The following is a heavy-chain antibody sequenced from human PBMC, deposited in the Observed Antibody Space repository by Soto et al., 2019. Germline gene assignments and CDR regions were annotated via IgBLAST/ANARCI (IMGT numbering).Heavy chain of an antibody. V-gene: IGHV3-9*01. CDR1: GFTFDDYA. Sequence: SLRLSCAASGFTFDDYAMHWVRQAPGKGLEWVSGISWNSGSIGYADSVKGRFTISRDNAKNSLYLQMNSLRAEDTALYYCAKDGYYGSGSYFDYWGQGTLVTVSS. D-gene: IGHD3-10*01. J-gene: IGHJ4*02. CDR3: AKDGYYGSGSYFDY. CDR2: ISWNSGSI.